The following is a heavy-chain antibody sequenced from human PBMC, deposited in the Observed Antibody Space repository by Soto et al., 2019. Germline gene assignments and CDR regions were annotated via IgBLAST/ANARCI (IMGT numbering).Heavy chain of an antibody. CDR3: ARDLGGYYDSSGYYYFDY. V-gene: IGHV1-18*04. Sequence: VASVKVSCKASGYTFTSYGISWVRQAPGQGLEWMGWISAYNGNTNYAQKLQGRVTMTTDTSTSTAYMELRSLRSDDTAVYYCARDLGGYYDSSGYYYFDYWGQGTLVTVSS. D-gene: IGHD3-22*01. CDR1: GYTFTSYG. CDR2: ISAYNGNT. J-gene: IGHJ4*02.